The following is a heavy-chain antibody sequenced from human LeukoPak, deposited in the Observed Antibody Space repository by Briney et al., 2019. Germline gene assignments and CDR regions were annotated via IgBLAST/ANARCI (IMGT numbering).Heavy chain of an antibody. CDR1: GGSISGYY. Sequence: PSETLSLTCTVSGGSISGYYWSWLRQPPGKGLEWIGEINHSGSTNYNPSLKSRVTISVDTSKNQFSLKLSSVTAADTAVYYCASPSHHYGSGSYYRRALDYWGQGTLVTVSS. J-gene: IGHJ4*02. D-gene: IGHD3-10*01. CDR3: ASPSHHYGSGSYYRRALDY. V-gene: IGHV4-34*01. CDR2: INHSGST.